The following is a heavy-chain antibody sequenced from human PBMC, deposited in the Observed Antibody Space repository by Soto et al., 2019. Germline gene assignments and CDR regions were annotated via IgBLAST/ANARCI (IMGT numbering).Heavy chain of an antibody. Sequence: ASVKVSCKASGYTFTNYGISWVRQAPGQGLEWMGWINTYNGNTNHAQKLQGRVTMTTDTSTSTAYMELRSLRSDDTAVYYCARGVGSGTYYNQYNWFDPWGQGTLVTVSS. J-gene: IGHJ5*02. CDR3: ARGVGSGTYYNQYNWFDP. V-gene: IGHV1-18*01. CDR1: GYTFTNYG. CDR2: INTYNGNT. D-gene: IGHD3-10*01.